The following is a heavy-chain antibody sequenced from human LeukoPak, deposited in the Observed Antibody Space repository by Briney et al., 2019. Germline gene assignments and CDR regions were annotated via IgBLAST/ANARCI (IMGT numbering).Heavy chain of an antibody. J-gene: IGHJ4*02. D-gene: IGHD3-16*01. V-gene: IGHV4-34*01. Sequence: PSETLSLTCAVYGGSFSGYGWTWIRQPPGKGLEWIGEINHSGSTNYNPSLKSRVTITEDTSKNQFSLMLCSVTAADTAVYYCAGGGGYWGQGTLVTVSS. CDR3: AGGGGY. CDR1: GGSFSGYG. CDR2: INHSGST.